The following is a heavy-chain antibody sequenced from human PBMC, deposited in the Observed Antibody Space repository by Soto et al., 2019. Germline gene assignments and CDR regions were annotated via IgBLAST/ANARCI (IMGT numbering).Heavy chain of an antibody. CDR2: INSDGTT. Sequence: QLQLQESGPGLVKTTETLSLVCSVSGASVGSSSHYRGWIRQPPGKGLEWIAKINSDGTTYSNPSLECRLIISIDASKREFPLKLTSVAAAHTAVYYCARHRGRYGEADYWGQGTLVSVSS. CDR1: GASVGSSSHY. V-gene: IGHV4-39*01. J-gene: IGHJ4*02. CDR3: ARHRGRYGEADY. D-gene: IGHD4-17*01.